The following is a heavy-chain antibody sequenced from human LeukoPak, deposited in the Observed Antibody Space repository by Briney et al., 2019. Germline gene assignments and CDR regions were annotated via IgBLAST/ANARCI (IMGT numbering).Heavy chain of an antibody. D-gene: IGHD6-19*01. Sequence: GGSLRLSCAASGFTFSRYNMNWVRQAPGKGLEWVSSISSVSSYIYYADSVKGRFTISRDNAKNSLYLQMNSLRTEDTAVYYCARDDIAVAXCFDXWXXXTLVTVS. CDR3: ARDDIAVAXCFDX. CDR1: GFTFSRYN. J-gene: IGHJ4*01. V-gene: IGHV3-21*01. CDR2: ISSVSSYI.